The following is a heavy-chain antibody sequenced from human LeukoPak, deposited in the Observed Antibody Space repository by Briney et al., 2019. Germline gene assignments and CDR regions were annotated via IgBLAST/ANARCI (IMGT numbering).Heavy chain of an antibody. V-gene: IGHV1-46*01. CDR3: AREASGGYFDY. CDR2: IDPTGDST. Sequence: ASVKVSCKASGYTFSSYYMHWVRQAPGQGLEWVGLIDPTGDSTNYAQNFRGRVTMTRDTSTSTVYMDLSSLRSEDTAVYYCAREASGGYFDYWGQGTLVTVSS. J-gene: IGHJ4*02. CDR1: GYTFSSYY. D-gene: IGHD4-23*01.